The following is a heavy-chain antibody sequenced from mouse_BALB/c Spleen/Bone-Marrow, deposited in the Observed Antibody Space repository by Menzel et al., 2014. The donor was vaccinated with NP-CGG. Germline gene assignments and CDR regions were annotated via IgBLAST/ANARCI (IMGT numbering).Heavy chain of an antibody. J-gene: IGHJ2*01. CDR1: GFTFSDIY. CDR3: ARDGGYGRDN. Sequence: EVKLMESGGGLVQPGGSLRLSCATSGFTFSDIYMERVRQPPGKRLEWIATSRSKPNDYTTEYSASVKGRFIVSRDTSQSILYLQTNAMRAEDTAIYYCARDGGYGRDNWGQGTTLTVSS. CDR2: SRSKPNDYTT. D-gene: IGHD1-1*02. V-gene: IGHV7-1*02.